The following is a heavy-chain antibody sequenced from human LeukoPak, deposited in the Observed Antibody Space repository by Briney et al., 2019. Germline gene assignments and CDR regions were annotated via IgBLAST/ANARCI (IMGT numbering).Heavy chain of an antibody. Sequence: GGSLRLSCAASGFTFSTYWMSWVRQAPGKGLEWVANIKQDGSEKYYVDSVKGRFTISRDNAKNSLYLQMNSLRAEDTAVYYCARDDGCRSVDYWGQGTLVTVSS. D-gene: IGHD1-14*01. V-gene: IGHV3-7*04. J-gene: IGHJ4*02. CDR1: GFTFSTYW. CDR3: ARDDGCRSVDY. CDR2: IKQDGSEK.